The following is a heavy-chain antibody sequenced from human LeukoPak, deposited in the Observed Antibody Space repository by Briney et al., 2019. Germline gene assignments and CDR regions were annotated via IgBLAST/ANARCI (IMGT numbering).Heavy chain of an antibody. V-gene: IGHV3-74*01. D-gene: IGHD6-19*01. CDR1: GFTFSTYT. Sequence: GGSLRLSCAASGFTFSTYTIHWVRQVPGKGLMWVSRITNDGTSTTYADSVKGRFTISRDNAKDTLYLQMNSLRAEDTAVYYCARRSGIAVAGAFDYWGQGTLVTVSS. CDR2: ITNDGTST. CDR3: ARRSGIAVAGAFDY. J-gene: IGHJ4*02.